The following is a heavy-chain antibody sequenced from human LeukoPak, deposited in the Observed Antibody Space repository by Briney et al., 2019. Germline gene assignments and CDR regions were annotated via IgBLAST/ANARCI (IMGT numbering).Heavy chain of an antibody. CDR3: AKRGENDYFDY. Sequence: GGSLRLSCAASGFTFSSYAMSWVRQAPGKGLEWVSAITGSGGSTYYADSVKGRFTISRDNSKNTLYLQMNSLRAEDTAIYYCAKRGENDYFDYWGQGTLVTVSS. CDR1: GFTFSSYA. J-gene: IGHJ4*02. D-gene: IGHD1-1*01. V-gene: IGHV3-23*01. CDR2: ITGSGGST.